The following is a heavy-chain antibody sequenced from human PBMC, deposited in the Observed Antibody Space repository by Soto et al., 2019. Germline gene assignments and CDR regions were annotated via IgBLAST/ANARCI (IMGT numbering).Heavy chain of an antibody. V-gene: IGHV3-30-3*01. J-gene: IGHJ6*02. CDR1: GFTFSSYA. Sequence: PGGSLRLSCAASGFTFSSYAMHWVRQAPGKGLEWVAVISYDGSNKYYADSVKGRFTISRDNSKNTLYLQMNSLRAEDTAVYYCARAPPRITIFGVVNPYYYYGMDVWGQGTTVTVSS. CDR2: ISYDGSNK. D-gene: IGHD3-3*01. CDR3: ARAPPRITIFGVVNPYYYYGMDV.